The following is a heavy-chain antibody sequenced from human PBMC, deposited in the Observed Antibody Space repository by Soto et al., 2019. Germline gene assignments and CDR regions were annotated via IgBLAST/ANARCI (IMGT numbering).Heavy chain of an antibody. J-gene: IGHJ4*02. CDR3: ARVVAAADHIFDY. Sequence: GGSLRLSCAASGFTFSSYSMNWVRQAPGKGLEWVSSISSSSSYIYYADSVKGRFTISRDNAKNSLYLQMNSLRAEDTAVYYCARVVAAADHIFDYWGQGTLVTVSS. CDR2: ISSSSSYI. V-gene: IGHV3-21*01. D-gene: IGHD6-13*01. CDR1: GFTFSSYS.